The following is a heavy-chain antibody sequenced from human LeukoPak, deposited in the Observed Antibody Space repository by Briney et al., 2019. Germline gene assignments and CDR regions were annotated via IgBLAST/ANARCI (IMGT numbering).Heavy chain of an antibody. D-gene: IGHD3-22*01. J-gene: IGHJ4*02. V-gene: IGHV3-21*01. CDR1: GFTFSSYS. CDR2: ISSSSSYI. Sequence: GGSLRLSCAASGFTFSSYSMNWVRQAPGKGLEWVSSISSSSSYIYYADSVKGRFTISRDNAKNSLYLQMNSLRAEDTAVYYCARDHYYDSSRYYYPLDYWGQGTLVTVSS. CDR3: ARDHYYDSSRYYYPLDY.